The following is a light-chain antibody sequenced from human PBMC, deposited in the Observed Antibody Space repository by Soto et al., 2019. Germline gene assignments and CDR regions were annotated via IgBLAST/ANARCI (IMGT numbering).Light chain of an antibody. V-gene: IGLV2-14*01. CDR1: SSDVGGYNS. J-gene: IGLJ2*01. CDR3: RAWTSDSKVI. CDR2: DVS. Sequence: QSALTQPASVSGSPGQSITISCTGTSSDVGGYNSVSWYQQHPGKAPKLIICDVSNRPSGVSNRFSGSKSGSTASLTISGLQAEDEADYYCRAWTSDSKVIFGGGTKVTVL.